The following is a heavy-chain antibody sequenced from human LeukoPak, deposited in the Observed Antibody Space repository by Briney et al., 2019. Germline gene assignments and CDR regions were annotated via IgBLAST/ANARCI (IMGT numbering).Heavy chain of an antibody. V-gene: IGHV3-49*03. Sequence: GGSLRLSCTAFGFTFGENAMIWFRQSPGKGLEWVSLSRSRAHGGTTEYAASVMGRFTMSRDDSTNIAYLQMNSLGTEDTAVYYCSRVERSSINNYYYYMAVWGKGASVTVSS. D-gene: IGHD2-2*01. CDR3: SRVERSSINNYYYYMAV. CDR1: GFTFGENA. CDR2: SRSRAHGGTT. J-gene: IGHJ6*03.